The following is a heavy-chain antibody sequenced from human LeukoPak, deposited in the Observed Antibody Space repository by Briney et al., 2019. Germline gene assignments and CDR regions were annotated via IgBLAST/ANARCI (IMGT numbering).Heavy chain of an antibody. CDR2: ISSSSSYI. V-gene: IGHV3-21*01. CDR3: ARVSPVTRLGFDY. Sequence: GGSLRLSCAASGFTFSSYSMNWVRQAPGKGLESVSSISSSSSYIYYADSVKGRFTIPRDNPTISLYLQMNSLRAEDTAVYYCARVSPVTRLGFDYWGQRTLVTVS. J-gene: IGHJ4*02. CDR1: GFTFSSYS. D-gene: IGHD4-17*01.